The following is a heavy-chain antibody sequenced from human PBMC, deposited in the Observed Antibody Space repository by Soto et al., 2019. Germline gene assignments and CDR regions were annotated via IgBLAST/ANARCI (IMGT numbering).Heavy chain of an antibody. CDR3: ARGPPIFY. CDR1: GGSISSGGYS. CDR2: IYHGGST. J-gene: IGHJ4*02. Sequence: SETLSLTCAVSGGSISSGGYSWGWIRQPPGKGLEWIGYIYHGGSTYYNPSLKSRVTISVDRSKNQFSLRLSSVTAADTAVYYCARGPPIFYWGQGTLVTVSS. V-gene: IGHV4-30-2*01. D-gene: IGHD3-9*01.